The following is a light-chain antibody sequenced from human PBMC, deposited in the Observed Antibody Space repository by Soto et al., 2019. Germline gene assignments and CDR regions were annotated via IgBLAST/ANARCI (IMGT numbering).Light chain of an antibody. V-gene: IGKV4-1*01. CDR1: QSVLYSSNNKNY. Sequence: DIVTTQSPDSLAVSLGERATFNCKSSQSVLYSSNNKNYLAWYQQKPGQPPKLLIYWASTRESGVPDRFSGSGSGTDFTLTISSLQAEDVAVYYCQQYYNTPLTFGGGTKVEIK. CDR2: WAS. CDR3: QQYYNTPLT. J-gene: IGKJ4*01.